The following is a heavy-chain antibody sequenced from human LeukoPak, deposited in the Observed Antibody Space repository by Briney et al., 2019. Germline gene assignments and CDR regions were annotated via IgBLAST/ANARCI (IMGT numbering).Heavy chain of an antibody. D-gene: IGHD3-10*01. CDR2: ISSSSSYI. Sequence: GGSLRLSCAASGFTFSSYSMNWVRQAPGKGLEWVSSISSSSSYIYYADSVKGRFTISRDNAKNSLYLQMNSLRAEDTAVYYCAGDYMVRGVILFDYWGQGTLVTVSS. V-gene: IGHV3-21*01. J-gene: IGHJ4*02. CDR3: AGDYMVRGVILFDY. CDR1: GFTFSSYS.